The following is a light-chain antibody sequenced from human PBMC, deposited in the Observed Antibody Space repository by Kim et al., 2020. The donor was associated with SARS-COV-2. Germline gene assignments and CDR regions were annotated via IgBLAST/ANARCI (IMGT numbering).Light chain of an antibody. CDR3: AAWDDSLNALV. Sequence: QSVLTQPPSASGTPGQRVTISCSGSSSNIGSNTVNWYQQHPGTAPKLLIYSNNQRPSGVPDRFSGSKSGTSASLAISGLQSEDEADYYCAAWDDSLNALVFGGGTQLTVL. J-gene: IGLJ3*02. CDR1: SSNIGSNT. V-gene: IGLV1-44*01. CDR2: SNN.